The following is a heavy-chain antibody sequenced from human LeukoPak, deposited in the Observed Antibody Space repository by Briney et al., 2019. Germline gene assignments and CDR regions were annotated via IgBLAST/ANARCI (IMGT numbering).Heavy chain of an antibody. CDR1: GFTFSDYY. D-gene: IGHD3-10*01. CDR2: ISSSAGTI. J-gene: IGHJ4*02. V-gene: IGHV3-11*01. CDR3: ARGSNLLLWFGAIDY. Sequence: GGSLRLSCAASGFTFSDYYMNWIRQAPGKGLEWISYISSSAGTIYDADSVKGGFTLSRDNAKNSLSLQMNSLRAEDTAVYYCARGSNLLLWFGAIDYWGQGALVTVSS.